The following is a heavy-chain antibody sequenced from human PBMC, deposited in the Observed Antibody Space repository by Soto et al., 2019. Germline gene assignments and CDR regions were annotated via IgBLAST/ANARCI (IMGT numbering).Heavy chain of an antibody. CDR2: SDWDDDK. Sequence: SGPTLVNPTQTLTLTCSFSGFSLITIGMCVSWIRQPPGKALEWLAFSDWDDDKYYRTSLKTRLTISKDTSKNQVVLTMTNMDPMDTATYYCARLEIGSSGYYFDYWGQGTLVTVSS. V-gene: IGHV2-70*01. CDR3: ARLEIGSSGYYFDY. CDR1: GFSLITIGMC. D-gene: IGHD3-22*01. J-gene: IGHJ4*02.